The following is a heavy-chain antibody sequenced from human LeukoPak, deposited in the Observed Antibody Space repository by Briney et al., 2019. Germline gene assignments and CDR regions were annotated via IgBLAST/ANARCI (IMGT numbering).Heavy chain of an antibody. CDR3: ARVYCSSTSCYKGGGDY. D-gene: IGHD2-2*02. CDR2: ISAYNGNT. Sequence: ASVKVSCKASGYTFTSYGISWVRQAPGQGLEWMGWISAYNGNTNYAQKLQGRVTITTDTSTSTAYMELRSLRSDDTAVYYCARVYCSSTSCYKGGGDYWGQGTLVTVSS. CDR1: GYTFTSYG. V-gene: IGHV1-18*01. J-gene: IGHJ4*02.